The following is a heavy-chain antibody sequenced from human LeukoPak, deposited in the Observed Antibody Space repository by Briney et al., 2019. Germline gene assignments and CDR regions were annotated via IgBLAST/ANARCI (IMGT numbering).Heavy chain of an antibody. Sequence: GGSLRLSCAASGFTFDDYAMHWVRQAPGKGLEWVSGISWTSGSIGYADSVKGRFTISRDNAKNSLYLQMNSLRAEDTALYYCAKARLKYSSGYPYYFDYWGQGTLVTVSS. CDR1: GFTFDDYA. J-gene: IGHJ4*02. CDR2: ISWTSGSI. V-gene: IGHV3-9*01. CDR3: AKARLKYSSGYPYYFDY. D-gene: IGHD3-22*01.